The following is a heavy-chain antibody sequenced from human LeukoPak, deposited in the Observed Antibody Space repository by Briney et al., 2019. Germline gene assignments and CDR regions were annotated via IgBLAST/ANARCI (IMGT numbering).Heavy chain of an antibody. D-gene: IGHD5-24*01. Sequence: GGSLRLSCAASGFTFDDYGMSWVRQAPGKGLERVSGINWNGGSTGYADSVKGRFTISRDNAKNSLYLQMNSLRAEDTALYYCARSTSRDGYNFRAFDIWGQGTMVTVSS. V-gene: IGHV3-20*04. J-gene: IGHJ3*02. CDR3: ARSTSRDGYNFRAFDI. CDR1: GFTFDDYG. CDR2: INWNGGST.